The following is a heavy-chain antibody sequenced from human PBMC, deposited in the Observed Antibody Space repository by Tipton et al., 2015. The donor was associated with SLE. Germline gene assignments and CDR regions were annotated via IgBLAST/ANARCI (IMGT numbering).Heavy chain of an antibody. D-gene: IGHD3-10*01. Sequence: TLSLTCAVYGGSFSDYYWTWIRPPPGKGLEWIGEINHSGSTNYSPSLKSRVTISVDTSKNQFSLKLSSVTAADTAIYYCAREGSRAFDIWGQGTMVTVSS. J-gene: IGHJ3*02. CDR2: INHSGST. CDR1: GGSFSDYY. V-gene: IGHV4-34*01. CDR3: AREGSRAFDI.